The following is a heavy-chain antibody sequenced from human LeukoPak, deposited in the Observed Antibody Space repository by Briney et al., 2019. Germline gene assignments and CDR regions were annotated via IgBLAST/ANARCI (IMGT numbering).Heavy chain of an antibody. J-gene: IGHJ4*01. CDR2: IYSDNT. Sequence: GGSLRLSCTVSGFTVSSNSMSWVRQAPGKGLEWVSFIYSDNTHYSDSVKGRFTISRDNSKNTLYLQMNSLRAEDTAVYYCAKGDKPVIAMVKFDYWGHGTLVTVSS. V-gene: IGHV3-53*01. CDR1: GFTVSSNS. CDR3: AKGDKPVIAMVKFDY. D-gene: IGHD5-18*01.